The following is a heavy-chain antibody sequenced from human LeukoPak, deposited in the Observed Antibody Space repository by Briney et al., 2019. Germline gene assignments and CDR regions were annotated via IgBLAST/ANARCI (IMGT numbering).Heavy chain of an antibody. CDR3: VKDPTYYYGTGSSYFDY. CDR2: ISSNGGST. V-gene: IGHV3-64D*06. J-gene: IGHJ4*02. D-gene: IGHD3-10*01. CDR1: GFTFSSYA. Sequence: GGSLRLSCSASGFTFSSYAMHWVRQAPGKGLEYVSAISSNGGSTYYADSVKGRFTISRDNSKNTLYLQMSGLRAEDTAVYYCVKDPTYYYGTGSSYFDYWGQGTLVTVSS.